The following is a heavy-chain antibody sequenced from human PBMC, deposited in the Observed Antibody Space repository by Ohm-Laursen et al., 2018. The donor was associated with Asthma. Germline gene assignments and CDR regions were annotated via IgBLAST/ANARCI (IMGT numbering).Heavy chain of an antibody. CDR3: GRKQGSCIVSTCYSLDF. Sequence: ASVKVSCKSSGGTFSNYVIGWVRQAPGQGLEWMGGINSVFRTADYAQKFQGRVTITADESTATVYMELSSLRSDDTALYYCGRKQGSCIVSTCYSLDFWGQGTLVTVSS. D-gene: IGHD2-15*01. CDR2: INSVFRTA. V-gene: IGHV1-69*13. J-gene: IGHJ4*02. CDR1: GGTFSNYV.